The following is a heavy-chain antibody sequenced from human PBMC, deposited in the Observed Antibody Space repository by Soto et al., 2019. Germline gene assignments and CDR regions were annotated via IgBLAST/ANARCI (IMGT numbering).Heavy chain of an antibody. CDR3: ARDKNSGIALTGTGY. D-gene: IGHD6-19*01. CDR2: ISYDGSDK. V-gene: IGHV3-30-3*01. CDR1: GFTFSGYA. J-gene: IGHJ4*02. Sequence: SLRLSCAASGFTFSGYAIHWVRQAPGKGLEWVALISYDGSDKYYADSVKDRFTISRDNSKNTLYLQMNSLRAEDTAVYYCARDKNSGIALTGTGYWGQGTLVTVSS.